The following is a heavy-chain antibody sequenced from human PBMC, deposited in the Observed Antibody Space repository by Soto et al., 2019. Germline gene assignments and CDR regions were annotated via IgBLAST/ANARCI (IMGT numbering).Heavy chain of an antibody. Sequence: GGSLRLSCAPSGFTLPCYSMNWVRQAPGKGLEWVSYISSGSSTIYYADSVKGRFTISRDNAKNSLHLQMNSLRDEDTAVYYCAREVGPIDYWGQGTLVTVSS. J-gene: IGHJ4*02. CDR2: ISSGSSTI. D-gene: IGHD1-26*01. V-gene: IGHV3-48*02. CDR1: GFTLPCYS. CDR3: AREVGPIDY.